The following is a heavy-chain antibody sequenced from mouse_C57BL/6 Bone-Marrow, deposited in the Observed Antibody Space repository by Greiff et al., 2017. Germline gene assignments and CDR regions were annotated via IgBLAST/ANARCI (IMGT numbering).Heavy chain of an antibody. CDR1: GYTFTDYE. J-gene: IGHJ2*01. D-gene: IGHD2-1*01. Sequence: QVQLQQSGAELVRPGASVTLSCKASGYTFTDYEMHWVKQTPVHGLEWIGAIDPETGGTAYNQKFKGKAILTADKSSSTAYMELRSLTSEDSAVYYCTRRIYYGNPFDYWGQGTTLTVSS. CDR2: IDPETGGT. V-gene: IGHV1-15*01. CDR3: TRRIYYGNPFDY.